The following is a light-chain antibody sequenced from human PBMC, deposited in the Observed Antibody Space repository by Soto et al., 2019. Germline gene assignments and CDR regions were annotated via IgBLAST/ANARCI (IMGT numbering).Light chain of an antibody. J-gene: IGLJ2*01. Sequence: QSALTQPASVSGSPGQSITISCTGTSSDVGSYNLVSWYQQHPGKAPKLMIYEVSKRPSGVSNRFSGSKSGNTASLTISGLQAEDEADYYCCSYAGSRGVAFGGGTKLTVL. CDR3: CSYAGSRGVA. CDR2: EVS. V-gene: IGLV2-23*02. CDR1: SSDVGSYNL.